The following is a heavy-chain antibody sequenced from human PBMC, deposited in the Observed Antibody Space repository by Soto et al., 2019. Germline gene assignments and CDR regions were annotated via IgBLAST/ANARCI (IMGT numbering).Heavy chain of an antibody. J-gene: IGHJ4*02. CDR1: GFTFSSYE. CDR3: VRDLHEPLATDALRVAN. Sequence: EMQLVESGGALVQPGGSLRLSCAASGFTFSSYEMLWVRQAPGKGLEWISYISSTGSGTHYADSVKGRFTMSRDNTKNSVSLQMSSLRAEDTAVYYCVRDLHEPLATDALRVANWGQGTQVTCSS. V-gene: IGHV3-48*03. D-gene: IGHD2-15*01. CDR2: ISSTGSGT.